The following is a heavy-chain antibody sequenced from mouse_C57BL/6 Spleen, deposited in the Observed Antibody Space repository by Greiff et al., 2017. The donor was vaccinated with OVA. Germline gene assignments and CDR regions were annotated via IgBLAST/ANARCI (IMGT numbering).Heavy chain of an antibody. Sequence: QVHVKQSGAELARPGASVKMSCKASGYTFTSYTMHWVKQRPGQGLEWIGYINPSSGYTKYNQKFKDKATLTADKSSSTAYMQLSSLTSEDSAVYYCARITTVVVPGFDVWGTGTTVTVSS. CDR3: ARITTVVVPGFDV. CDR2: INPSSGYT. D-gene: IGHD1-1*01. J-gene: IGHJ1*03. CDR1: GYTFTSYT. V-gene: IGHV1-4*01.